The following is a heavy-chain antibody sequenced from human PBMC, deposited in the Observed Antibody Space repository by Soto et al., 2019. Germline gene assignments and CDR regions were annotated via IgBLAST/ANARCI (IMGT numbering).Heavy chain of an antibody. CDR1: GGSISSSSYY. CDR2: IYYSGST. J-gene: IGHJ6*02. CDR3: ARPGLAPAAISLRDYGMDV. Sequence: SETLSLTCTVSGGSISSSSYYWGWIRQPPGKGLEWIGSIYYSGSTYYNPYLKSRVTISVDTSKNQFSLKLSSVTAADTAVYHWARPGLAPAAISLRDYGMDVWGQGTTVTVSS. V-gene: IGHV4-39*01. D-gene: IGHD2-2*02.